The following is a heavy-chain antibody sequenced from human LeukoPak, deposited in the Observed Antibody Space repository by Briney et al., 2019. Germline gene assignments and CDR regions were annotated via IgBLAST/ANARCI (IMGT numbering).Heavy chain of an antibody. V-gene: IGHV4-59*01. CDR1: GGSFSGYY. D-gene: IGHD5-12*01. CDR3: ARGGYSGYGSGY. CDR2: IYYSGST. J-gene: IGHJ4*02. Sequence: SETLSLTCAVYGGSFSGYYWSWIRQPPGKGLEWIGYIYYSGSTNYNPSLKSRVTISVDTSKNQFSLKLSSVTAADTAVYYCARGGYSGYGSGYWGQGTLVTVSS.